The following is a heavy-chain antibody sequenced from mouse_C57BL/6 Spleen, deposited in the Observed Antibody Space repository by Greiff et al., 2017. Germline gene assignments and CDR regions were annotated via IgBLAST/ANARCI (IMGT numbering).Heavy chain of an antibody. CDR1: GYSITSGYY. D-gene: IGHD1-1*01. CDR3: ARDYYGRPLDY. Sequence: EVQRVESGPGLVKPSQSLSLTCSVTGYSITSGYYWNWIRQFPGNKLEWMGYISYDGSNNYNPSLKNRISITRDTSKNQFFLKLNSVTTEDTATYYCARDYYGRPLDYWGQGTTLTVSS. J-gene: IGHJ2*01. CDR2: ISYDGSN. V-gene: IGHV3-6*01.